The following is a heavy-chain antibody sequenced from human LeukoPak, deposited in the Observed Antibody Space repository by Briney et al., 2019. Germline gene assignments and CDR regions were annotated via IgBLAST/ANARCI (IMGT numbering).Heavy chain of an antibody. CDR3: ARVPIRDGYNPGFDY. Sequence: GGSLRLSCAASGFTFSSYWMHWGRQAPGKGLVWVSRITSDGSSTNYADSVKGRFTISRDNAKDTLYLQMNSLRAEDTAVYYCARVPIRDGYNPGFDYWGQGTLVTVSS. CDR1: GFTFSSYW. D-gene: IGHD5-24*01. V-gene: IGHV3-74*01. J-gene: IGHJ4*02. CDR2: ITSDGSST.